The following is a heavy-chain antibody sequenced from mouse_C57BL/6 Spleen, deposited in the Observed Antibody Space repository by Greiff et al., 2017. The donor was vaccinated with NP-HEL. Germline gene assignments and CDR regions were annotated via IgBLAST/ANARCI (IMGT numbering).Heavy chain of an antibody. CDR2: IYPSDSET. J-gene: IGHJ3*01. CDR1: GYTFTSYW. D-gene: IGHD3-2*02. Sequence: QVQLQQPGAELVRPGSSVKLSCKASGYTFTSYWMDWVKQRPGQGLEWIGNIYPSDSETHYNQKFKGKATLTVDKSSSTAYLQLSSLTSEDSAVYYCARVGAQATAYWGQGTLVTVSA. V-gene: IGHV1-61*01. CDR3: ARVGAQATAY.